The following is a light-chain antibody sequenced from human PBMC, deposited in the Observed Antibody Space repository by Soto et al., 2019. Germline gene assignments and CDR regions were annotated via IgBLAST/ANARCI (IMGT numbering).Light chain of an antibody. CDR3: QQCGNWPLT. CDR2: DAS. J-gene: IGKJ4*01. Sequence: EIMLTQSPATLSLSLGERATLSCRASQGVSNYLAWYQQKPGQAPRLLIYDASNRATGIPARFSGSGSGTDFTLTISSLDPEDFAVYYCQQCGNWPLTFGGGTKVEIK. V-gene: IGKV3-11*01. CDR1: QGVSNY.